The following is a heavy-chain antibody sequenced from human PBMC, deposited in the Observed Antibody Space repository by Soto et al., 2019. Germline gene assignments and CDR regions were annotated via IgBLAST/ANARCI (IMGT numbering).Heavy chain of an antibody. CDR3: ARDSSSKDYGDYADALDI. Sequence: QPPGRGREWIEEIDHSRSTNYNPSLKSRVTISVDKSKDQFSRKLSSVTAADTAVYYCARDSSSKDYGDYADALDIWGQGTMVTVSS. J-gene: IGHJ3*02. D-gene: IGHD4-17*01. V-gene: IGHV4-4*02. CDR2: IDHSRST.